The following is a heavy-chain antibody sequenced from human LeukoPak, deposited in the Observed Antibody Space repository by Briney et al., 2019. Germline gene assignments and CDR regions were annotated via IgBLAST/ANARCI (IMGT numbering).Heavy chain of an antibody. V-gene: IGHV4-39*07. CDR2: IYYSGST. CDR3: ARSRRGYSYGRPVDY. D-gene: IGHD5-18*01. Sequence: SETLSLTCTVSGGCISSSSYYWGWIRQPPGKGLEWIGSIYYSGSTYYNPSLKSRVTISVDTSKNQFSLKLSSVTAADTAVYYCARSRRGYSYGRPVDYWGQGTLVTVSS. CDR1: GGCISSSSYY. J-gene: IGHJ4*02.